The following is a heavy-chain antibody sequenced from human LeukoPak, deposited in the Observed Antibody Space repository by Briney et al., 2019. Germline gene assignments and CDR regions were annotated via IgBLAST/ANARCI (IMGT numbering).Heavy chain of an antibody. D-gene: IGHD3-22*01. J-gene: IGHJ3*02. CDR2: INPNSGGT. Sequence: ASVKVSCKASGYTFTGYYMHWVRQAPGQGLEWVGWINPNSGGTNYAQKLQGRVTMTRDTSISTAYMELSRLRSDDTAVYYCASLYDYYYDSSGHDAFDIWGQGTMVTVSS. CDR1: GYTFTGYY. CDR3: ASLYDYYYDSSGHDAFDI. V-gene: IGHV1-2*02.